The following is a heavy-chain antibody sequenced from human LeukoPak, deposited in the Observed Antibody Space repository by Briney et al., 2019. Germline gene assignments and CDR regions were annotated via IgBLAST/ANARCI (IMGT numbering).Heavy chain of an antibody. Sequence: SETLSLTCTVSGGSISIYYWSWIRQPPGKGLEWIGYIYTTGGSTNYNPSLQSSVTISVHTSKNQFSLKLRSVPAADTAVYYCARLVYSSGSSVTATLDSWGQGTLVTVSS. V-gene: IGHV4-4*08. CDR2: IYTTGGST. J-gene: IGHJ4*02. CDR1: GGSISIYY. D-gene: IGHD6-19*01. CDR3: ARLVYSSGSSVTATLDS.